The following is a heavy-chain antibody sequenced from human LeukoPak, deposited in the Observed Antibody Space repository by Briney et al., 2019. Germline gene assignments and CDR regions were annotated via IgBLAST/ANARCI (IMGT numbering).Heavy chain of an antibody. CDR2: IIPILGIA. V-gene: IGHV1-69*04. CDR3: ARVHSSGWYSLDY. Sequence: ASVKVSCKASGGTFSSYAISWVRQAPGQGLEWMGRIIPILGIANYAQKFQGRVTITADKSTSTAYMELSSLRSEDTAVYYCARVHSSGWYSLDYWGQGTLVTVSS. J-gene: IGHJ4*02. CDR1: GGTFSSYA. D-gene: IGHD6-19*01.